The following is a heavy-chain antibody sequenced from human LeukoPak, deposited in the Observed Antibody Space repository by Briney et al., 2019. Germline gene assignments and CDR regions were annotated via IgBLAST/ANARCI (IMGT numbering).Heavy chain of an antibody. CDR2: IKSDGGST. J-gene: IGHJ4*02. CDR1: GFTFSSYW. Sequence: PGGSLRLSCAASGFTFSSYWMHWVRQAPGKGLVWVSRIKSDGGSTSYADSVEGRFTISRDNAKNTLYLQMNSLRAEDTAVYYCARAYGMRLWGQGTLVTVSS. CDR3: ARAYGMRL. V-gene: IGHV3-74*01. D-gene: IGHD2-8*01.